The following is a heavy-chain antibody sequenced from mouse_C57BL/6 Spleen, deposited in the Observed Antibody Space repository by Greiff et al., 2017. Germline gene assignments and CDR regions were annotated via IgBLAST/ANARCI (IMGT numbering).Heavy chain of an antibody. V-gene: IGHV1-81*01. CDR1: GYTFTSYG. D-gene: IGHD1-1*01. CDR3: ASYGSSYPFAY. J-gene: IGHJ3*01. Sequence: QVQLKQSGAELARPGASVKLSCKASGYTFTSYGISWVKQRTGQGLEWIGEIYPRSGNTYYNEKFKGKATLTADKSSSTAYMELRSLTSEDSAVYFCASYGSSYPFAYWGQGTLVTVSA. CDR2: IYPRSGNT.